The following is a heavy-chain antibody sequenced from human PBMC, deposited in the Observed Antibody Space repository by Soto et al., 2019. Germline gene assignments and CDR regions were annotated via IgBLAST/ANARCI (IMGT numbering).Heavy chain of an antibody. V-gene: IGHV3-23*01. D-gene: IGHD3-3*01. Sequence: GGSLRLSCAASGFTFSTYAMTWVRQAPGKGLEWVSIISSSGDATYYVDSVKGRFTISRDNSRNTLNLQMNSLRAEDTAVYYCAKNGDFWSWGMDVWGQGTTVTVSS. CDR1: GFTFSTYA. CDR2: ISSSGDAT. CDR3: AKNGDFWSWGMDV. J-gene: IGHJ6*02.